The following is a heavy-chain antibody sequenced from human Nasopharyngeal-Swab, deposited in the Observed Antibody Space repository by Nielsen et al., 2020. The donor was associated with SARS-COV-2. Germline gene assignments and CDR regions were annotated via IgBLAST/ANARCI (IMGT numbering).Heavy chain of an antibody. V-gene: IGHV4-59*01. Sequence: WIRQPPGKGLEWIGYIYYSGSTNYNPSLKSRVTISVDTSKNQFSLKLSSVTAADTAVYYCARDLNPNSSGWLPYYYGMDVWGQGTTVTVSS. CDR3: ARDLNPNSSGWLPYYYGMDV. D-gene: IGHD6-19*01. CDR2: IYYSGST. J-gene: IGHJ6*02.